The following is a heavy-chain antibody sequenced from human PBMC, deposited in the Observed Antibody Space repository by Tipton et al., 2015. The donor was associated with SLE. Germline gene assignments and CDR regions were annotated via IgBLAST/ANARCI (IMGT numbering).Heavy chain of an antibody. D-gene: IGHD3-3*01. J-gene: IGHJ3*02. CDR1: GGSFSGYY. Sequence: TLSLTCAVYGGSFSGYYWSWIRQPPGKGLEWIGEINHSGSTNYNPSLKSRVTISIDTSKNQFSLKLSSVTAADTPVYYCARGKDYDFWSGYYRRDASDIWGQGTMVTVSS. CDR2: INHSGST. V-gene: IGHV4-34*01. CDR3: ARGKDYDFWSGYYRRDASDI.